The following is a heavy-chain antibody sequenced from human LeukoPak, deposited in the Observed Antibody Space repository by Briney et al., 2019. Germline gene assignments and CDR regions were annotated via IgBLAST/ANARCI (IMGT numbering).Heavy chain of an antibody. CDR2: MCGSSGCT. J-gene: IGHJ5*02. CDR1: GFIFNIYA. Sequence: GGSLRLSCAASGFIFNIYAMSCVRVAPGKGLQWVASMCGSSGCTFYADSVMGRFTISRDNSKNTIFLQMNSLRADDTAMYYCVRDRPNYHESNGHYYTRDGDHWGQGTLVTVSS. V-gene: IGHV3-23*01. CDR3: VRDRPNYHESNGHYYTRDGDH. D-gene: IGHD3-3*01.